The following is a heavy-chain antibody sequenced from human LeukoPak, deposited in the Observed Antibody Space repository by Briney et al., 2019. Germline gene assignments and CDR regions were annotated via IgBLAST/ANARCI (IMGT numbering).Heavy chain of an antibody. CDR3: ARRGPSSEYFDH. J-gene: IGHJ4*02. V-gene: IGHV5-51*01. CDR2: IYPGDSDT. CDR1: GYTVTNRW. Sequence: GESLKISCKGSGYTVTNRWIGWVRQTPGKGLEWMGIIYPGDSDTRYNPSFQGQVTISADKSISTVYLQWSSLEASDTGIYYCARRGPSSEYFDHWGQGTLVTVSS. D-gene: IGHD3-16*01.